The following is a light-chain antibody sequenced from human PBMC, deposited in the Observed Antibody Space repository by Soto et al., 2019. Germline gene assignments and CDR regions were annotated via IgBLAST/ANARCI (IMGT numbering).Light chain of an antibody. CDR2: DAS. J-gene: IGKJ1*01. V-gene: IGKV1-5*01. CDR3: QQYKSYWT. CDR1: QSISSW. Sequence: DIQMTQSPSTLSASVGDRVTITCRASQSISSWLAWYQQKPGKAPKLLIYDASSLESGVPSRLSGSGSGTEFTLTISSLQPEDVATYYCQQYKSYWTFGQGAKVDIK.